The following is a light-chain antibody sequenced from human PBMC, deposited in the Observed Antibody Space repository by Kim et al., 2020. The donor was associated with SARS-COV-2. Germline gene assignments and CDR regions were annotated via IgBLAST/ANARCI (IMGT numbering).Light chain of an antibody. CDR3: QYHGNSPFT. J-gene: IGKJ3*01. Sequence: PGDRATLSCRASQTVTGNSLAWYQQKPGQPPRLVIYAASSRATDIPDRFSGSGYGTDFTLTISRLEPEDFAVYYCQYHGNSPFTFGPGTKVDIK. V-gene: IGKV3-20*01. CDR1: QTVTGNS. CDR2: AAS.